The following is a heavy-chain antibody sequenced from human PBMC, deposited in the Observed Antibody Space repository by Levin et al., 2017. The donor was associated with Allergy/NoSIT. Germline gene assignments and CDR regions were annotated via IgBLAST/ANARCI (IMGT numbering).Heavy chain of an antibody. V-gene: IGHV1-2*02. D-gene: IGHD6-13*01. CDR3: AREPIEWAAAGYYYDYYMDV. CDR2: INPNSGGT. Sequence: AGGSLRLSCKASGYTFTGYYMHWVRQAPGQGLEWMGWINPNSGGTNYAQKFQGRVTMTRDTSISTAYMELSRLRSDDTAVYYCAREPIEWAAAGYYYDYYMDVWGKGTTVTVSS. J-gene: IGHJ6*03. CDR1: GYTFTGYY.